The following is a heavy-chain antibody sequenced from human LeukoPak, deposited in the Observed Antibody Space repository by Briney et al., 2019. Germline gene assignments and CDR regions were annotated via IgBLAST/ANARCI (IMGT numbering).Heavy chain of an antibody. V-gene: IGHV3-23*01. CDR1: GFTFSSYA. J-gene: IGHJ1*01. CDR3: AKDQGYYGSGSYKEYFQH. CDR2: ISGSGDST. Sequence: GGSLRLSCAASGFTFSSYAMTWVRQAPGKGLEWVSAISGSGDSTYYADSVKGRFTTSGDNSKNTLYLQMNSLRAEDTAVYYCAKDQGYYGSGSYKEYFQHWGQGTLVTVSS. D-gene: IGHD3-10*01.